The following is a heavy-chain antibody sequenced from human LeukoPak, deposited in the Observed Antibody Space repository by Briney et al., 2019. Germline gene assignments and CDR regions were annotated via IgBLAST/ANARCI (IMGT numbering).Heavy chain of an antibody. Sequence: GASVKVSCKASGYTFTGYYIHWVRQAPGQGPEWMGWINPHSGATNYAQKFQGRVTMTRDTSISTAYMELSSLRSDDTAMYYCARVVITNYYYYYGMDVWGQGTTVTVSS. CDR2: INPHSGAT. J-gene: IGHJ6*02. V-gene: IGHV1-2*02. D-gene: IGHD3-22*01. CDR3: ARVVITNYYYYYGMDV. CDR1: GYTFTGYY.